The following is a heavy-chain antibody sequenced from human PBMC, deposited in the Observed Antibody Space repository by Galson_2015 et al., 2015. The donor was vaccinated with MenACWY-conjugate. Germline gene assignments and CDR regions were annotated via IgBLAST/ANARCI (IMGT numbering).Heavy chain of an antibody. CDR3: ARPLRNPTDAFDI. Sequence: SETLSLTCAVSRYSISSDRYWGWIRQPPGKGLEWIGSIYYSGRTYYNPSLKSRVTISVDTSKNQFSLKVTAVTAADTAVYYCARPLRNPTDAFDIWGQGIMVTVSS. D-gene: IGHD2/OR15-2a*01. CDR2: IYYSGRT. CDR1: RYSISSDRY. J-gene: IGHJ3*02. V-gene: IGHV4-38-2*01.